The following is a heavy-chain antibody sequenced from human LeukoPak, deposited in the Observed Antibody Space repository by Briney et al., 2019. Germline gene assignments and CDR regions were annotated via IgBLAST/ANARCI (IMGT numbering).Heavy chain of an antibody. V-gene: IGHV3-23*01. CDR2: ISGSAGST. CDR1: GGSISSSSYY. CDR3: AKSGASHYFDY. Sequence: ETLSLTCTVSGGSISSSSYYWGWIRQAPGKGLEWVSAISGSAGSTYYADSVKGRFTISRDNSKNTLYLQMNSLRAEDTAVYYCAKSGASHYFDYWGQGTLATVSS. D-gene: IGHD1-26*01. J-gene: IGHJ4*02.